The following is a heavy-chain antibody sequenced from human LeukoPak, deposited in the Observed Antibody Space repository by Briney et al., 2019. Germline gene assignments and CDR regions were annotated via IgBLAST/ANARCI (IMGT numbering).Heavy chain of an antibody. V-gene: IGHV3-48*01. D-gene: IGHD3-3*01. CDR1: GFTFSSYS. Sequence: PGGSLRLSCAASGFTFSSYSMNWVRQAPGKGLEWVSYISSSSSTIYYADSVKGRVTISRDKAKNSLYLQMNSLRAEDTAVYYCARVLGPYYDFWSGYSPVDYWGQGTLVTVSS. CDR3: ARVLGPYYDFWSGYSPVDY. J-gene: IGHJ4*02. CDR2: ISSSSSTI.